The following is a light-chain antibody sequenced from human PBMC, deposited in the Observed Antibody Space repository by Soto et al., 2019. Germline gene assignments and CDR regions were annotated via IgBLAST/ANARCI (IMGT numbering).Light chain of an antibody. V-gene: IGLV2-14*01. CDR3: SSYTTSTTRV. Sequence: QSALTQPASVSGSPGQSITISCTGTSSDIGVYDFVSWYQQHPGRAPKLLIYDVTNRPSGISDRFSGSKSGNTASLTISGLQPEDEADYYCSSYTTSTTRVFDGGTKLTVL. CDR2: DVT. CDR1: SSDIGVYDF. J-gene: IGLJ3*02.